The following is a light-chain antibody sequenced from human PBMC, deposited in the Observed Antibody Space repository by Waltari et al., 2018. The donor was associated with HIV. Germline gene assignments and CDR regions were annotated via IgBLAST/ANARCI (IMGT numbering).Light chain of an antibody. CDR2: DAS. CDR1: QSVSRY. J-gene: IGKJ5*01. Sequence: EIVLKQFPPPLSLFPGERATFTCRASQSVSRYLAWYQQKPVQAPRLLIYDASNRATGIPARFSGSGSGTDFTLTISSLEPEDFAVYYCQQRSNWPPSITFGQGTRLEIK. CDR3: QQRSNWPPSIT. V-gene: IGKV3-11*01.